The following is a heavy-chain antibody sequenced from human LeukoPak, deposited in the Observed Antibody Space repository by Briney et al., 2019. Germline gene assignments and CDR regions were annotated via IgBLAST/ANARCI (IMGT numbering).Heavy chain of an antibody. D-gene: IGHD5/OR15-5a*01. CDR2: INTGNGNT. CDR3: AREGASTSFDY. V-gene: IGHV1-3*03. J-gene: IGHJ4*02. Sequence: ASVKVSCKASGYTFTTYTIHWVRQAPGQRLEWMGWINTGNGNTKYSQEFQGRVTITRDTSANTAYMELSSLRSEDMAVYYCAREGASTSFDYWGQGTLVTVSS. CDR1: GYTFTTYT.